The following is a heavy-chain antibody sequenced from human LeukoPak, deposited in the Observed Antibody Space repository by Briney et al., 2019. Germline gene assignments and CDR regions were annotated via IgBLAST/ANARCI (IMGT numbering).Heavy chain of an antibody. Sequence: PSETLSLTCTVSGYSISSGYYWGWIRQPPGKGLEWIGSISHSGSTYYNPSLKSRVTISVDTSKNQFSLKLRSVTAADTAVYYCARVTSRLGWFDPWGQGTLVTVSS. CDR2: ISHSGST. D-gene: IGHD1-14*01. J-gene: IGHJ5*02. V-gene: IGHV4-38-2*02. CDR1: GYSISSGYY. CDR3: ARVTSRLGWFDP.